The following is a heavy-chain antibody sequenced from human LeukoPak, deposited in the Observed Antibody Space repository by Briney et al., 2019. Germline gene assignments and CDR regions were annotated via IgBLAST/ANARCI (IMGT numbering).Heavy chain of an antibody. D-gene: IGHD1-20*01. CDR3: ARRRYNWNAIDY. J-gene: IGHJ4*02. CDR1: GFTFSDYY. Sequence: GGSLRLSCATSGFTFSDYYMSWIRQAPGKGLEWVSYISSSGSTLYYADSVKGRITISRDNAKNSLYLQMNSLRAEDTAVYYCARRRYNWNAIDYWGQGTLVTVSS. V-gene: IGHV3-11*01. CDR2: ISSSGSTL.